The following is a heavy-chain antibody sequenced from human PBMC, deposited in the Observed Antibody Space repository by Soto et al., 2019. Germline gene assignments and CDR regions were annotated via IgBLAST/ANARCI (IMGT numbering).Heavy chain of an antibody. CDR1: GFTVSSNY. CDR2: ISSGSSYI. D-gene: IGHD3-10*01. Sequence: PGGSLRLSCAASGFTVSSNYMSWVRQAPGKGLEWVSSISSGSSYIYYADSVKGRFTISRDNAKNSLYLQMNSLRAEDTAVYYCARSSGGSGKLWNYYGMDVWGQGTTVTVSS. J-gene: IGHJ6*02. CDR3: ARSSGGSGKLWNYYGMDV. V-gene: IGHV3-21*06.